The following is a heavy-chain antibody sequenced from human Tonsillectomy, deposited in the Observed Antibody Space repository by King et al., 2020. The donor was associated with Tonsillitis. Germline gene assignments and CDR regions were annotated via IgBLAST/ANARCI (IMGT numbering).Heavy chain of an antibody. J-gene: IGHJ5*02. CDR2: INPNSGGT. D-gene: IGHD2-15*01. CDR3: ARERCSGDVAGRQFLPGVLALLSQCDNWFDP. V-gene: IGHV1-2*02. CDR1: GYTFTGYY. Sequence: QLVQSGAEVKKPGASVKVSCKASGYTFTGYYMHWVRQAPGQGLEWMGWINPNSGGTNYAQKFQGRVTMTRDTSISTAYMELSRLRSDDTAVYYCARERCSGDVAGRQFLPGVLALLSQCDNWFDPWGQGTLVTVSS.